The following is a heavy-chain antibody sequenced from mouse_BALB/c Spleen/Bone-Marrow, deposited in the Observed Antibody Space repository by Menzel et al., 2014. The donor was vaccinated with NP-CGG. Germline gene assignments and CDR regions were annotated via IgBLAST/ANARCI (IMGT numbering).Heavy chain of an antibody. J-gene: IGHJ2*01. CDR3: ARIYYYGRGYFGY. Sequence: VQLQQSGAELVKPGASVKLSCTASGFNIKDTYMHWVKQRPEQGLEWIGRIDPANGNTKYDPKFQGKATITADTSSNTAYLQLSSLTSEDTAVYYCARIYYYGRGYFGYWGQGTTLTVSS. CDR2: IDPANGNT. CDR1: GFNIKDTY. D-gene: IGHD1-1*01. V-gene: IGHV14-3*02.